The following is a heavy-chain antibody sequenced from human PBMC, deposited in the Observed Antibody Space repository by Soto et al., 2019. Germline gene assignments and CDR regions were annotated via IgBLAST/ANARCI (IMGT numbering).Heavy chain of an antibody. CDR2: INHSGST. D-gene: IGHD3-22*01. CDR1: GGSFSGYY. CDR3: GRATYYYDSSGYYPHNWFDP. Sequence: SETLSLTCAVYGGSFSGYYWSWIRQPPGKGLGWIGEINHSGSTNYNPSLKSRVTISVDTSKNQFSLKLSSVTAADTAVYYCGRATYYYDSSGYYPHNWFDPWGQGTLVTVSS. J-gene: IGHJ5*02. V-gene: IGHV4-34*01.